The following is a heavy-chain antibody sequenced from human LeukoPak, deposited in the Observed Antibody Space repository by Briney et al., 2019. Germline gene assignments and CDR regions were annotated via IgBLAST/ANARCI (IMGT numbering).Heavy chain of an antibody. CDR2: IKQDGSGK. D-gene: IGHD3-16*02. CDR3: ARDYQYYFDY. Sequence: GGSLRLSCAASGFTLSSYWMSWVRQAPGKGLEWVANIKQDGSGKYYVDSVKGRFTISRDNAKNSLYLQMNSLRAEDTAVYYCARDYQYYFDYWGQGTLVTVSS. J-gene: IGHJ4*02. V-gene: IGHV3-7*05. CDR1: GFTLSSYW.